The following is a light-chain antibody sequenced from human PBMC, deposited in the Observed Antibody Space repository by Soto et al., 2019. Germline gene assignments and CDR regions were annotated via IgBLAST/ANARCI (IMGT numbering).Light chain of an antibody. CDR2: EVS. Sequence: QSALTQPASVSGSPGQSITISCTGTNSDVGGYNYVSWYQQYPGKAPKLMIYEVSNRPSGVSNRFSGSKSGNTASLTISGLPAEDEADYYCSSYTSSILVFGGGTQLTVL. CDR3: SSYTSSILV. CDR1: NSDVGGYNY. J-gene: IGLJ3*02. V-gene: IGLV2-14*01.